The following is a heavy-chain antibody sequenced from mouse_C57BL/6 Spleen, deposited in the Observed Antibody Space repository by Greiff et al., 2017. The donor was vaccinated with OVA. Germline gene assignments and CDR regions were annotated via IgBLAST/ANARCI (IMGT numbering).Heavy chain of an antibody. V-gene: IGHV2-9-1*01. CDR3: AREGKNYDYGNWYFDV. CDR1: GFSLTSYA. Sequence: QVQLQQSGPGLVAPSQSLSITCTVSGFSLTSYAISWVRQPPGKGLEWLGVIWTGGGTNYNSALKSRLSISKDNSKSQVFLKMNSLQTDDTARYYCAREGKNYDYGNWYFDVWGTGTTVTVSS. CDR2: IWTGGGT. J-gene: IGHJ1*03. D-gene: IGHD2-4*01.